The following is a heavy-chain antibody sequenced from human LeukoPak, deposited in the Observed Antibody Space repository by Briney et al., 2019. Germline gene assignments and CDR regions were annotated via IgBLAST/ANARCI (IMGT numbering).Heavy chain of an antibody. D-gene: IGHD1-26*01. V-gene: IGHV1-46*01. J-gene: IGHJ4*02. CDR3: ARPREAYVVGGPFDY. Sequence: ASVKVSCKASGYTFTSYYMHWVRQAPGQGLEWMGIINPSGGSTGYAQKFQGRVTMTRDTSTSTVYMELSSLRSEDTAVYYCARPREAYVVGGPFDYWGQGTLVTVSS. CDR2: INPSGGST. CDR1: GYTFTSYY.